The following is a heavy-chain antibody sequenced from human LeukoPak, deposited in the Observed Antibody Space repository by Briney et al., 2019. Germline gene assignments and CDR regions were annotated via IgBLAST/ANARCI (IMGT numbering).Heavy chain of an antibody. CDR3: GKDPYYHGSGRSGYFDY. CDR1: GFTFDDYA. CDR2: ISWNSGSI. V-gene: IGHV3-9*01. Sequence: PGGSLRLSCAASGFTFDDYAMHWVRQAPGKGLEWVSGISWNSGSIGYADSVKGRFTISRDNAKNSLYLQMNSLRAEDTALYYCGKDPYYHGSGRSGYFDYWGQGTLVTVSS. D-gene: IGHD3-10*01. J-gene: IGHJ4*02.